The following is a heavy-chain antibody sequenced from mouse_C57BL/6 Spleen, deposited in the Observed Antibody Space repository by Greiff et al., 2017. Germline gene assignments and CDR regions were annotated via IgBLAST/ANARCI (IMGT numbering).Heavy chain of an antibody. V-gene: IGHV5-16*01. CDR3: ARAHYYGSSPYFDY. J-gene: IGHJ2*01. CDR1: GFTFSDYY. Sequence: EVKVVESEGGLVQPGSSMKLSCTASGFTFSDYYMAWVRQVPEKGLEWVANINYDGSSTYYLDSLKSRFIISRDNAKNILYLQMSSLKSEDTATYYCARAHYYGSSPYFDYWGQGTTLTVSS. D-gene: IGHD1-1*01. CDR2: INYDGSST.